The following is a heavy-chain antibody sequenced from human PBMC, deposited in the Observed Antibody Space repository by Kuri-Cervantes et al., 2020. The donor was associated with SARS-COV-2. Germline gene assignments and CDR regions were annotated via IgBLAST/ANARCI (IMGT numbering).Heavy chain of an antibody. CDR2: IYWNDDK. D-gene: IGHD6-19*01. CDR1: GFSLSTSGVG. J-gene: IGHJ4*02. CDR3: EHSLPNASAWYFLPVGNFDY. V-gene: IGHV2-5*01. Sequence: GPTLVYPTPTPTLTCTSSGFSLSTSGVGVGWIRQPPGKALEWLALIYWNDDKRYSPSLKSSVTITKDTSKNQVLLTMTNMDPVDTATYYCEHSLPNASAWYFLPVGNFDYWGQGTLVTVSS.